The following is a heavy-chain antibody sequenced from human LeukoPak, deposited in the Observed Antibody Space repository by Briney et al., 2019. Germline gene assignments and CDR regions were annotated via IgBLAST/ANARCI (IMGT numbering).Heavy chain of an antibody. CDR2: ISSSSSYI. D-gene: IGHD5-18*01. J-gene: IGHJ3*02. CDR1: GFPFSSYS. CDR3: ARVPTIQLWSSFDAFDI. V-gene: IGHV3-21*01. Sequence: GGPLTLFCAVSGFPFSSYSMNWVRQAPGKGLEGVSSISSSSSYIYYADSMKGRFTISRDNPKYSLYLQMNRLRAEDTAVYYCARVPTIQLWSSFDAFDIWGQGTMVTVSS.